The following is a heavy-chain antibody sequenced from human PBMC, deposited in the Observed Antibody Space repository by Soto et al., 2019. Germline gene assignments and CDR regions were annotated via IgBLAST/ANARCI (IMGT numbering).Heavy chain of an antibody. CDR3: ARVGDYVWGSYRYGLDY. V-gene: IGHV1-69*13. Sequence: SVKVSCKASGGTFSSYAISWVRQAPRQGLEWMGGIIPIFGTANYAQKFQGRVTITADESTSTAYMELSSLRSEDTAVYYCARVGDYVWGSYRYGLDYCGQGTLVTVSS. D-gene: IGHD3-16*02. CDR2: IIPIFGTA. J-gene: IGHJ4*02. CDR1: GGTFSSYA.